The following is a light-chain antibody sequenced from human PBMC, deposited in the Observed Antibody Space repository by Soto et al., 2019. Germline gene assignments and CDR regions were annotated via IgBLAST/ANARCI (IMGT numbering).Light chain of an antibody. CDR2: SNN. V-gene: IGLV1-44*01. Sequence: QSVLTQPPSASGTPGQRVTISCSGSSSNIGSNPVNWYQQLPGTAPKLLIYSNNQRPSGVPDRFSGSISGTSASPAISGLRSEDEAEYYCAAWYDGLNGDVFGTGTKVTVL. CDR3: AAWYDGLNGDV. J-gene: IGLJ1*01. CDR1: SSNIGSNP.